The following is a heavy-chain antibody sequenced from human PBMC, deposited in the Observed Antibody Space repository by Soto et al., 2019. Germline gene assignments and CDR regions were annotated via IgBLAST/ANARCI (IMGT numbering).Heavy chain of an antibody. J-gene: IGHJ4*02. CDR3: ARVPHQNL. Sequence: ASVKVSCKVSGYTLTELSMHWVRQAPGKGLEWMGGFDPEDGETIYAQKFQGRVTMTTDTSTSTAYMELRSLRSDDTAVYYCARVPHQNLWAQGTLVPVSS. V-gene: IGHV1-24*01. CDR2: FDPEDGET. CDR1: GYTLTELS.